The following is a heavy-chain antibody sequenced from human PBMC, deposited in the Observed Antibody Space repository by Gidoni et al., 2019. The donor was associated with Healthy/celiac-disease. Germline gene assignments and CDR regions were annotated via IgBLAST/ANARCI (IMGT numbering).Heavy chain of an antibody. V-gene: IGHV3-23*01. CDR1: GFPFSSYA. J-gene: IGHJ6*02. Sequence: EVQLLESGGGLVQPGGSLRLSCAASGFPFSSYAMSWVRQAPGKGLEWVSAISGSGGSTYYADSVKGRFTISRDNSKNTLYLQMNSLRAEDTAVYYCAKGYDPRHYYYGMDVWGQGTTVTVSS. CDR3: AKGYDPRHYYYGMDV. CDR2: ISGSGGST. D-gene: IGHD2-2*01.